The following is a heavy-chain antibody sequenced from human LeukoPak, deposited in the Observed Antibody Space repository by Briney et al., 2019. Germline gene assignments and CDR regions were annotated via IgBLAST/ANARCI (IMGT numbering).Heavy chain of an antibody. CDR1: GFTFSSYW. V-gene: IGHV3-48*01. Sequence: PGGSRRLSCAASGFTFSSYWMNWVRQAPGKGLEWVSYISSSSSTIYYADSVKGRFTTSRDNAKNSLYLQMNSLRAEDTAVYYCAREIAAAGTRDFDYWGQGTLVTVSS. D-gene: IGHD6-13*01. J-gene: IGHJ4*02. CDR2: ISSSSSTI. CDR3: AREIAAAGTRDFDY.